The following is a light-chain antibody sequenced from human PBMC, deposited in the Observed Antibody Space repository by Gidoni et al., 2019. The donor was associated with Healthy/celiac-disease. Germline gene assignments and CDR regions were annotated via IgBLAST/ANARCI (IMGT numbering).Light chain of an antibody. CDR1: QDISNY. CDR3: QQYDNLPLT. V-gene: IGKV1-33*01. J-gene: IGKJ4*01. Sequence: DIQMTQSPSSLSASVGYRVTITCQASQDISNYLNWYHQKPGKAPKLLIYDASNLETGVPSRFSGSGSGTDFTFTISSLQPEDIATYYCQQYDNLPLTFGGGTKVEIK. CDR2: DAS.